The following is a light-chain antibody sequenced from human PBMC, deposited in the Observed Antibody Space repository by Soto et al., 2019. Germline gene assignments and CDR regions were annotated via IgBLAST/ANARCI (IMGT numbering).Light chain of an antibody. CDR2: NAS. CDR1: QSISTW. J-gene: IGKJ1*01. CDR3: QKYNTYWT. Sequence: DIQMTQSPSTLSASVGDRVTITCRASQSISTWLAWYQQKPGKAPKLLIYNASSLDSGVPSRFSGSGSGTELTLSISSLQPDDFATYYCQKYNTYWTFGQGTKVEIK. V-gene: IGKV1-5*03.